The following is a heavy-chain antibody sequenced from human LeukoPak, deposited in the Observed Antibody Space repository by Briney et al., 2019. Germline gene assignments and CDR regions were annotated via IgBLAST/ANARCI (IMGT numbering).Heavy chain of an antibody. V-gene: IGHV1-18*01. CDR2: INAYNGNT. CDR3: ARASDLDSFDY. J-gene: IGHJ4*02. CDR1: GCTFTTYG. Sequence: GASVKVSCKTSGCTFTTYGISWVRQAPGQGLEWMGWINAYNGNTIYAQKLQGRVTMTTDTSASTAYMELRSLRSDDTAVYYCARASDLDSFDYWGQGTLVTVSS.